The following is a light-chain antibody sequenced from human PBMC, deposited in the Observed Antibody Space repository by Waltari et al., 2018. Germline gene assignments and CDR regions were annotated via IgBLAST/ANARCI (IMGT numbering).Light chain of an antibody. J-gene: IGKJ1*01. CDR1: QSISTY. CDR3: QQRSDLPPIT. V-gene: IGKV3-11*01. Sequence: IVLTQSPATLSLSPGVIATLSCRASQSISTYLAWYQQKPGQAPRLLISDASYRATGIPARFSGSGAGTDFTLTISSLEPEDFAVYYCQQRSDLPPITFGQGTKVEI. CDR2: DAS.